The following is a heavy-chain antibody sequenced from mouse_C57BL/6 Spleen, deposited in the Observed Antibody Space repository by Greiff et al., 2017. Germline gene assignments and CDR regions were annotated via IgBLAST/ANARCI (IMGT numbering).Heavy chain of an antibody. Sequence: VQLQQSGAELVRPGTSVKMSCKASGYTFTNYWIGWAKQRPGHGLEWIGDIYPGGGYTNYNGKFTGKATLTADKSSSTAYMQLRSLTSEDSAVYFCARGDGYYVLDDWGQGTTLTVSS. CDR1: GYTFTNYW. J-gene: IGHJ2*01. CDR2: IYPGGGYT. V-gene: IGHV1-63*01. D-gene: IGHD2-3*01. CDR3: ARGDGYYVLDD.